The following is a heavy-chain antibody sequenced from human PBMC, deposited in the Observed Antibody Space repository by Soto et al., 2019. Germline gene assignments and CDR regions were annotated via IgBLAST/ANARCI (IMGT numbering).Heavy chain of an antibody. CDR3: ARGGQECSNSGCGYIYDGMDV. CDR1: GYTFSHYG. Sequence: ASVKVSCKASGYTFSHYGIGWVRRAPGQGLEWMGWISAYNGNRHFAEGLRGRITMTTNTTTSTADMELRSLSSDDTAVYYCARGGQECSNSGCGYIYDGMDVWGQGITVTVSS. J-gene: IGHJ6*02. CDR2: ISAYNGNR. V-gene: IGHV1-18*01. D-gene: IGHD1-26*01.